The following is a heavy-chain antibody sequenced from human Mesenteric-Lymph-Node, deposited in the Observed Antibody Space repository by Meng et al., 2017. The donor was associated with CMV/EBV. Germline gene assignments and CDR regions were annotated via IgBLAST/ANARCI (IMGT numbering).Heavy chain of an antibody. CDR2: IYYSGST. V-gene: IGHV4-30-4*08. CDR1: GGSISSGDHY. J-gene: IGHJ4*02. Sequence: SETLSLTCTVSGGSISSGDHYWSWIRQPPGKGLEWIGYIYYSGSTSYNPSLKSRVTISVDTSKNQFSLKLNSVTAADTAVYYCARVSSVSSSSLWGQGTLVTVSS. D-gene: IGHD6-6*01. CDR3: ARVSSVSSSSL.